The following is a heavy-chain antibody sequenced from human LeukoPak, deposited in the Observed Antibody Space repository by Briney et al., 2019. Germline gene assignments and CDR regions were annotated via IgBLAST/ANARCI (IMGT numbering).Heavy chain of an antibody. CDR1: GFTFSSYA. J-gene: IGHJ4*02. Sequence: PGGSLRLSCAASGFTFSSYAMSWVRQAPGKGLECISGFSGSGGSTYYADSVKGRFTISRDNSKDTLYLQMNSLRAEDTAVYYCATDLGDYGDYVRCWGQGTLVTVSS. D-gene: IGHD4-17*01. CDR3: ATDLGDYGDYVRC. V-gene: IGHV3-23*01. CDR2: FSGSGGST.